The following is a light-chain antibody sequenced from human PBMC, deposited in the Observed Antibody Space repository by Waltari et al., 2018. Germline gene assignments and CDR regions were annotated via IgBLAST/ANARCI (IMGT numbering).Light chain of an antibody. J-gene: IGKJ1*01. CDR3: QQYDGSTGT. CDR2: GAS. Sequence: EIVLTQSPGTLSLSPGARATLSCRASQRFRSLYFAWYQQKPGQAPRLLISGASSRATGIPDRFNGSGSGTDFTLTISRLEPEDFAVYYCQQYDGSTGTFGQGTKVEI. CDR1: QRFRSLY. V-gene: IGKV3-20*01.